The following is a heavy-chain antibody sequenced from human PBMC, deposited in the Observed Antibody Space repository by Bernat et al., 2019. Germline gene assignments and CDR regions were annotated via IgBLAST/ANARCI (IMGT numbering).Heavy chain of an antibody. J-gene: IGHJ3*02. V-gene: IGHV3-30-3*01. D-gene: IGHD2-15*01. CDR2: ISYDGSNK. Sequence: QVQLVESGGGVVQPGRSLRLSCAASGFTFSSYAMHWVRQAPGKGLEWVAVISYDGSNKYYADSVKGRFTISRDNSENTLYLQMNSLRAEDTAVYYCASLVVGGGNDGHDAFDIWGQGTMVTVSS. CDR3: ASLVVGGGNDGHDAFDI. CDR1: GFTFSSYA.